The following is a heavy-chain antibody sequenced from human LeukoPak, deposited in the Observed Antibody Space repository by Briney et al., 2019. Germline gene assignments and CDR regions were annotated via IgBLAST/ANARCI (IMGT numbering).Heavy chain of an antibody. CDR3: AREYYYDSSLAFDI. J-gene: IGHJ3*02. CDR1: GFTFSSYG. D-gene: IGHD3-22*01. V-gene: IGHV3-33*01. Sequence: GGSLRLSCAASGFTFSSYGMDWVRQAPGKGLEWVAAIWYDGSNKHYADSVKGRSNISRDNSKNTLYLQMNSLRAEDTAVYYCAREYYYDSSLAFDIWGQGTMVTVSS. CDR2: IWYDGSNK.